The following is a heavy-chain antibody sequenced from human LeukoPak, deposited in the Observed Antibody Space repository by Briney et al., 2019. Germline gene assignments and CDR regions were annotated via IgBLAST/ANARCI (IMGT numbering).Heavy chain of an antibody. V-gene: IGHV1-18*01. CDR3: ARAQFSQYYYDSSGYSRLYYFDY. CDR1: GYTFTSYG. Sequence: GSSVKVSCKASGYTFTSYGISWVRQAPGQGLEWMGWISAYNGNTNYAQKLQGRVTMTTDTSTSTAYMELRSLRSDDTAVYYCARAQFSQYYYDSSGYSRLYYFDYWGQGTLVTVSS. J-gene: IGHJ4*02. D-gene: IGHD3-22*01. CDR2: ISAYNGNT.